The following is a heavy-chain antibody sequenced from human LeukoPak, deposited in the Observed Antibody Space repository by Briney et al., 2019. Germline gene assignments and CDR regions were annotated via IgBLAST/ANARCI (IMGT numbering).Heavy chain of an antibody. CDR3: AKGAPVAAAWDV. J-gene: IGHJ6*02. CDR2: IWYDGSNK. D-gene: IGHD2-2*01. Sequence: GRSLRLSCAASGFTFSSYGMHWVRQAPGKGLEWVAVIWYDGSNKYYADSVKGRFTIPRDNSKNTLYLQMNSLRAEDTAVYYCAKGAPVAAAWDVWGQGTTVTVSS. CDR1: GFTFSSYG. V-gene: IGHV3-33*06.